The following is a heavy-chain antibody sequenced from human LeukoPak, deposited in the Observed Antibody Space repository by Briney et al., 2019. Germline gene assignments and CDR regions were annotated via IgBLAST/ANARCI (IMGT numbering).Heavy chain of an antibody. CDR2: FDPEDGET. V-gene: IGHV1-24*01. Sequence: ASVKVSCKVSGYTLTELSMRWVRQAPGKGLEWMGGFDPEDGETIYAQKFQGRVTMTEDTSTDTAYMELSSLRSEDTAVYYCAKDHPPYCSGTSCYPFDYWGQGTLVTVS. D-gene: IGHD2-2*01. J-gene: IGHJ4*02. CDR1: GYTLTELS. CDR3: AKDHPPYCSGTSCYPFDY.